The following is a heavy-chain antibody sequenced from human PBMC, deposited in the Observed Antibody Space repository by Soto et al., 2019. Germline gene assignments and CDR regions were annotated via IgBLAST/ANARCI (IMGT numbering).Heavy chain of an antibody. J-gene: IGHJ4*02. CDR2: IYWNDDA. CDR3: IHDGKMGYTGYDRFDY. V-gene: IGHV2-5*01. Sequence: QITLKESGPMLMKPTQTLTLTCTFSGFSLSTSEVGVGWIRQPPGKALAWLALIYWNDDARYSPSLRNRLTITKDTSKNQVVLTMTNMDRVDTATYYCIHDGKMGYTGYDRFDYWGQGTLVTVSS. D-gene: IGHD5-12*01. CDR1: GFSLSTSEVG.